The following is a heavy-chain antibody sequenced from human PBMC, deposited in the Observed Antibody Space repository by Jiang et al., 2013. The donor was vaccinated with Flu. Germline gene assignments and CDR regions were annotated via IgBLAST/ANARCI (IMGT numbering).Heavy chain of an antibody. CDR2: VNPRGDTT. CDR1: ADTFTRFY. Sequence: SGAEVKQPGASVRVSCKTSADTFTRFYIHWVRQAPGRGLDWMGIVNPRGDTTTYAQKFQGRVTMTWDTSTNTVYMELSGLRSADTAVYYCAREAPMDTSGWY. D-gene: IGHD1-26*01. CDR3: AREAPMDTSGWY. J-gene: IGHJ2*01. V-gene: IGHV1-46*01.